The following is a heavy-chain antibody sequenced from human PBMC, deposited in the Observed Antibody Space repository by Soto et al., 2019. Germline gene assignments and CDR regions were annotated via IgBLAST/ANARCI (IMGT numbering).Heavy chain of an antibody. CDR1: GGSISSGDYC. CDR3: ARAGYGSVSYFAY. Sequence: XXTLSLPFAVSGGSISSGDYCWSSIRQPPGKGLEWIGYIFKTGSTNYNPSLKSRLTISVDTSKNQFSLKLSPMNAADTAVYYCARAGYGSVSYFAYWGQGTPVTVSS. V-gene: IGHV4-61*08. J-gene: IGHJ4*02. CDR2: IFKTGST. D-gene: IGHD3-10*01.